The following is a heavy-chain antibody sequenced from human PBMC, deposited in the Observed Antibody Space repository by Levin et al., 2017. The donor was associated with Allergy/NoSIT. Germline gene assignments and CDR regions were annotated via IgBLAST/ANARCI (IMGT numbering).Heavy chain of an antibody. V-gene: IGHV3-21*01. CDR1: GFTFSSYS. J-gene: IGHJ5*02. CDR3: ARGTPGAGTGWFDP. CDR2: ITSRSSYI. D-gene: IGHD6-13*01. Sequence: GESLKISCAASGFTFSSYSMNWVRQAPGKGLEWVSSITSRSSYIYYADSVKGRFTISRDNAKNSLYLQMNSLRAEDTAVYYCARGTPGAGTGWFDPWGQGTLVTVSS.